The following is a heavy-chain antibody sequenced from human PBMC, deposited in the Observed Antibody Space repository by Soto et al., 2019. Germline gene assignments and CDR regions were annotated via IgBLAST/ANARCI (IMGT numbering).Heavy chain of an antibody. CDR2: ISAYNGNT. J-gene: IGHJ5*02. CDR1: GYTFTSYG. CDR3: ARDDLGYCCSTSCYGRHWFDP. D-gene: IGHD2-2*01. Sequence: ASVKVSCKASGYTFTSYGISWVRQAPGQGLEWMGWISAYNGNTNYAQKLQGRVTMTTDTSTSTAYMELRSLRSDDTAVYYCARDDLGYCCSTSCYGRHWFDPWGQGTLVIVSS. V-gene: IGHV1-18*04.